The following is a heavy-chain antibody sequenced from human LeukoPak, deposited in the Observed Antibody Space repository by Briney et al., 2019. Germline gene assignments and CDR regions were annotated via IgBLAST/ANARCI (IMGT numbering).Heavy chain of an antibody. J-gene: IGHJ4*02. CDR2: ISSSGSTI. CDR1: GFTFSSYE. D-gene: IGHD5-12*01. Sequence: GGSLRLSCAASGFTFSSYEMNWVRQAPGKGLEWASYISSSGSTIYYADSVKGRFTISRDNAKNSLYLQMNSLRAEDSAVYYCARDPDLRRGYDGEGYWGQGTLVTVSS. V-gene: IGHV3-48*03. CDR3: ARDPDLRRGYDGEGY.